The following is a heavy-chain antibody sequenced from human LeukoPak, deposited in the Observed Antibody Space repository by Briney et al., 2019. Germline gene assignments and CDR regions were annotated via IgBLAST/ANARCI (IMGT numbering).Heavy chain of an antibody. CDR1: GFTFSAYS. CDR3: ARSVIAVAGYDAFDI. V-gene: IGHV3-48*02. D-gene: IGHD6-19*01. CDR2: ISSRSFNI. Sequence: PGGSLRLSCAASGFTFSAYSMNWVRQAPGKGLDGVSYISSRSFNIYNADSVKGRSTISRDNAKNSLYLEMNSLRDEDTAVYYCARSVIAVAGYDAFDIWGQGTVVTVSS. J-gene: IGHJ3*02.